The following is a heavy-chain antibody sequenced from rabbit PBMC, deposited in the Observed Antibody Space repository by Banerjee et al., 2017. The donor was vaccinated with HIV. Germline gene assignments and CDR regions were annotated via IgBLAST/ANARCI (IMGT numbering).Heavy chain of an antibody. Sequence: QSLEESGGDLVKPGASLTLTCTASGFDISGYHMCWVRQAPGKGLEWIACIAADTGDYTQYASWAKGRFTISKSTSLNTVALQMTSLTAADTATYFCARDLAGVIGWNFGLWGPGTLVTVS. D-gene: IGHD4-1*01. CDR3: ARDLAGVIGWNFGL. V-gene: IGHV1S40*01. CDR2: IAADTGDYT. J-gene: IGHJ4*01. CDR1: GFDISGYH.